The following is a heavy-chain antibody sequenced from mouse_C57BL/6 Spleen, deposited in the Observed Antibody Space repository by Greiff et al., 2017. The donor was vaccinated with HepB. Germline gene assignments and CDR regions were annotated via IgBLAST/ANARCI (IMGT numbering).Heavy chain of an antibody. CDR2: IYPGDGDT. CDR1: GYAFSSSW. V-gene: IGHV1-82*01. CDR3: ARGGRFDV. J-gene: IGHJ1*03. Sequence: QVTLKVSGPELVKPGASVKISCKASGYAFSSSWMNWVKQRPGKGLEWIGRIYPGDGDTNYNGKFKGKATLTADKSSSTAYMQLSSLTSEDSAVYFCARGGRFDVWGTGTTVTVSS.